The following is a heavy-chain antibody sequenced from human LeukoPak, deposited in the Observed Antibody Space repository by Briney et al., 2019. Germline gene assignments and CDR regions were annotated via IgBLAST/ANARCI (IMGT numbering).Heavy chain of an antibody. CDR3: ARQGYSGSRDF. CDR2: TYPDDSDT. Sequence: GGSLKISRKGSEYSFNRYWVGWVRQMPGQGLEWMRITYPDDSDTRYSPSFQGQVTNSADKSINTAYLQWSSLKASDTAIYYCARQGYSGSRDFWGQGTLVTVSS. D-gene: IGHD6-13*01. CDR1: EYSFNRYW. J-gene: IGHJ4*02. V-gene: IGHV5-51*01.